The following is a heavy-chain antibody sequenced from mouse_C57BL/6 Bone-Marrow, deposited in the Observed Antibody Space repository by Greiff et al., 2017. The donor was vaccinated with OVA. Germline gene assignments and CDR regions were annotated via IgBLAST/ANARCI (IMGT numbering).Heavy chain of an antibody. CDR2: ISGGGGNT. D-gene: IGHD1-1*01. V-gene: IGHV5-9*01. Sequence: EVHLVESGGGLVKPGGSLKLSCAASGFTFSSYTMSWVRQTPEKRLEWVATISGGGGNTYYPDSVKGRFTISRDNAKNTLYLQMSSLRSEDTALYYCASYYGSSYGWYFDVWGTGTTVTVSS. CDR3: ASYYGSSYGWYFDV. J-gene: IGHJ1*03. CDR1: GFTFSSYT.